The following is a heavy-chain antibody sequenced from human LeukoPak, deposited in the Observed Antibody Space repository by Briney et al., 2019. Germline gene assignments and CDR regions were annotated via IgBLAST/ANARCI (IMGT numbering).Heavy chain of an antibody. D-gene: IGHD3-22*01. J-gene: IGHJ3*02. CDR2: IKQDGSEK. V-gene: IGHV3-7*01. CDR3: ARDILYYDSSGSSVDAFDI. CDR1: GFTFSSYW. Sequence: PGGSLRLSCAASGFTFSSYWMSWVRQAPGKGLEWVANIKQDGSEKYYVDSVKGRFTISRDNAKNSLYLQMNSLRAEDTAVYYCARDILYYDSSGSSVDAFDIWGQGTMVTVSS.